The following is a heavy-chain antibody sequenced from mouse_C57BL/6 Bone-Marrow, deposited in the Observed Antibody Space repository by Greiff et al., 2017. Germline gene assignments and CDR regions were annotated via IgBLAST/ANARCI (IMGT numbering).Heavy chain of an antibody. Sequence: QVQLKESGPGLVQPSQRLSITCPVSGFSLTSSGVHWVRQSPGKGLEWLGVIWRGGSTDCNAAFMSRLSITKDNSKSQVFFKRNSLQAEDTAIYYCAKDYEWYFDVWGTGTTVTVAS. J-gene: IGHJ1*03. V-gene: IGHV2-5*01. CDR2: IWRGGST. CDR1: GFSLTSSG. D-gene: IGHD1-1*01. CDR3: AKDYEWYFDV.